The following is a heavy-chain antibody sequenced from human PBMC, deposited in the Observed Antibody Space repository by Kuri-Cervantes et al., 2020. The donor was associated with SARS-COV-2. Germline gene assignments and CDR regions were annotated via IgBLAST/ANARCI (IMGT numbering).Heavy chain of an antibody. CDR1: GFTFSSYW. D-gene: IGHD3-16*01. V-gene: IGHV3-23*01. J-gene: IGHJ4*02. Sequence: GESLKISCAASGFTFSSYWMSWVRQAPGKGLEWVSAISGSGGSTYYADSVKGRFTISRDNSKNTLYLQMNSLRAEDTAVYYCAKDLWGADFDYWGQGTLVTVSS. CDR2: ISGSGGST. CDR3: AKDLWGADFDY.